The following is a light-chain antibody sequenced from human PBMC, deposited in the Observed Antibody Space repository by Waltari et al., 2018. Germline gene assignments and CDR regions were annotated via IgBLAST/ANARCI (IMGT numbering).Light chain of an antibody. CDR2: WAS. Sequence: DIVMTQSPDFLAVSPGARATINCQYSPSVLSSSNNNNYLAWYQQKPGQPPKLLIYWASTRESGVPDRFSGSASGTDFTLTISSLQPEDVAVYYCRQYYSAPHTFGQGTRVEIK. V-gene: IGKV4-1*01. CDR3: RQYYSAPHT. CDR1: PSVLSSSNNNNY. J-gene: IGKJ1*01.